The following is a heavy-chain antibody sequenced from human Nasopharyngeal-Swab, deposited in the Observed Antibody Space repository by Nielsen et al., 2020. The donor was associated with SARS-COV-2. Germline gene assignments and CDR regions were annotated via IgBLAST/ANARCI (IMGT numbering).Heavy chain of an antibody. J-gene: IGHJ4*02. CDR3: VSSSSWYYFDY. CDR2: LYYNGNT. V-gene: IGHV4-39*01. Sequence: GSLRLSCTVSGDSIAYSTFYWGWIRQPPGKGLEWIGNLYYNGNTYQNPSLKSRLTISVDKSKNQFSLQLSSVTAADTAVYYCVSSSSWYYFDYWAQGTQVTVSS. D-gene: IGHD6-13*01. CDR1: GDSIAYSTFY.